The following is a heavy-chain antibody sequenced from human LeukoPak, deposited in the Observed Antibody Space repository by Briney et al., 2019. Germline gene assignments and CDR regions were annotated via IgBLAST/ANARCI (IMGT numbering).Heavy chain of an antibody. Sequence: PSETLSLTCTVSGGSISSYYWSWIRQPPGKGLEWIGYIYHSGSTYYNPSLKSRVTISVDRSKNQFSLKLSSVTAADTAVYYCARGLSQRITIFSPNWFDPWGQGTLVTVSS. CDR3: ARGLSQRITIFSPNWFDP. V-gene: IGHV4-59*12. J-gene: IGHJ5*02. CDR1: GGSISSYY. D-gene: IGHD3-3*01. CDR2: IYHSGST.